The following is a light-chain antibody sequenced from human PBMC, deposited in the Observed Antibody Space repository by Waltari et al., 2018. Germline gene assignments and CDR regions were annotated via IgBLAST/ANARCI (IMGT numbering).Light chain of an antibody. Sequence: CQASHDISDYLNWYQQKPGKGPKLLIYDSSRLHTGVPSRFSGSGYGTDFTFTINNVQPEDIATYYCEHYNGVPPYTFGQGTKLEMK. V-gene: IGKV1-33*01. J-gene: IGKJ2*01. CDR3: EHYNGVPPYT. CDR2: DSS. CDR1: HDISDY.